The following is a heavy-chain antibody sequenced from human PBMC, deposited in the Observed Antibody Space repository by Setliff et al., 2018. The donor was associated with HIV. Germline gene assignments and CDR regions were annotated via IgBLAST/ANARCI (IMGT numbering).Heavy chain of an antibody. J-gene: IGHJ6*02. V-gene: IGHV1-69*05. CDR2: IIHVVGTP. Sequence: ASVKVSCKASGGSSTTYALNWVRQAFGQGLEWMGGIIHVVGTPHYAQKFQGRVTMTTDESSTIAYMELSSLTSEDTAVYYCVIDEGITLRILDQNGIDVWGQGTTVTVSS. CDR1: GGSSTTYA. CDR3: VIDEGITLRILDQNGIDV. D-gene: IGHD3-3*01.